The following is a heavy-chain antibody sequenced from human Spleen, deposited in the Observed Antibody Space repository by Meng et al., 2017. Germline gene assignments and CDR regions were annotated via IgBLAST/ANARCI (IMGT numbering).Heavy chain of an antibody. CDR1: GYTYTDYQ. D-gene: IGHD6-19*01. Sequence: QVHPVQSGPEVKKPGASVKVSCKASGYTYTDYQTDWVRQAPGQGLEWMGWIHPSGHPTYAQKFQGRVTMTIDTSTTTASMELRSLRSDDSALYYCVKHSSDWSLDSWGQGTLVTVSS. CDR3: VKHSSDWSLDS. V-gene: IGHV1-18*01. CDR2: IHPSGHP. J-gene: IGHJ4*02.